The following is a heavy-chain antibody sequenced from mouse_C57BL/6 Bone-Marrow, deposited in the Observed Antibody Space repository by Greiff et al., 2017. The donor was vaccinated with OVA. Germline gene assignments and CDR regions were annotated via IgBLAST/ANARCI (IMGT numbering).Heavy chain of an antibody. Sequence: VKLVESGPGLVQPSQSLSITCTVSGFSLTSYGVHWVRQSPGKGLEWLGVIWSGGSTDYNAAFISRLSISKDNSKSQVFFKMNSLQADDTAIYYCARNRLYDYDDYYAMDYWGQGTSVTVSS. CDR3: ARNRLYDYDDYYAMDY. D-gene: IGHD2-4*01. CDR2: IWSGGST. J-gene: IGHJ4*01. V-gene: IGHV2-2*01. CDR1: GFSLTSYG.